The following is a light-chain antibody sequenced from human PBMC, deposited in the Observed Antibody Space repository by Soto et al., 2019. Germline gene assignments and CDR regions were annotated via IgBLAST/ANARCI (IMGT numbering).Light chain of an antibody. J-gene: IGLJ2*01. Sequence: QSALTQPPSASGSPGQSVTISCTGTSSDVGTYDYVSWFQQHPGKAPKLVIYEVNKRPSGVSNRFSGSKSGNTASLTISGLQAEDEAYYYCSSYTTSTSFILFGGGTKLTVL. CDR3: SSYTTSTSFIL. V-gene: IGLV2-14*01. CDR2: EVN. CDR1: SSDVGTYDY.